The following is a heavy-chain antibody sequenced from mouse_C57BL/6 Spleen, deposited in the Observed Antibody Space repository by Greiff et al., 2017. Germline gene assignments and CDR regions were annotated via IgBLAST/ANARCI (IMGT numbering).Heavy chain of an antibody. CDR2: IYPTDSET. V-gene: IGHV1-61*01. Sequence: QVQLQQPGAELVRPGSSVKLSCKASGYTFTSYWMDWVKQRPGQGLEWIGNIYPTDSETHYNQKFKDKATLTVDKSSSTAYRQLSSLTSEDSAVYCSARRSCDWGQGTTLTVAS. CDR1: GYTFTSYW. J-gene: IGHJ2*01. CDR3: ARRSCD.